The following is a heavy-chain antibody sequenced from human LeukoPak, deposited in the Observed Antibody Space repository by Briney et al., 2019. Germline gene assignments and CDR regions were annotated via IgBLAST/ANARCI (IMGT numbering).Heavy chain of an antibody. J-gene: IGHJ4*02. CDR3: AGGSGPTYYFDY. CDR1: GFTFSSYA. CDR2: ISYDGSNK. Sequence: GGSLRLSCAASGFTFSSYAMHWVRQAPGKGLEWVAVISYDGSNKYYADSVKGRFTISRDNSKNTLYLQMNSLRAEDTAVYYCAGGSGPTYYFDYWGQGTLVTVSS. V-gene: IGHV3-30-3*01. D-gene: IGHD3-10*01.